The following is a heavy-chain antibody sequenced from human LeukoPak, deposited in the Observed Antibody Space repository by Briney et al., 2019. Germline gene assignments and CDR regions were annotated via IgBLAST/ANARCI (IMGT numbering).Heavy chain of an antibody. Sequence: SETLSLTCTVSGGSINNYYWSWIRQPPGKGLEWIGYISYSGSTNYNPSLKSRVTITVDTSKTQFSLTLSSVTAADTAVYYCARRHISHSSPFDPWGQGTLVSVSS. V-gene: IGHV4-59*08. CDR2: ISYSGST. J-gene: IGHJ5*02. D-gene: IGHD6-13*01. CDR1: GGSINNYY. CDR3: ARRHISHSSPFDP.